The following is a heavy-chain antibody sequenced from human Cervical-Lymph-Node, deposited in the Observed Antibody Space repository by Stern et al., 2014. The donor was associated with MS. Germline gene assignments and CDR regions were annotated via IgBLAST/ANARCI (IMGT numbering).Heavy chain of an antibody. V-gene: IGHV1-18*01. CDR1: GYTFTSYG. CDR3: ARDIYCSGGTCYFEFFDY. CDR2: ISTYNGNP. Sequence: VQLVESGAEVKKPGASVKVSCRASGYTFTSYGISWVRQAPGKGLEWMGWISTYNGNPNYAQKFQGRVTMTTDTSTSTAYMELRSLISDDTAVYYCARDIYCSGGTCYFEFFDYWGQGTLVAVS. D-gene: IGHD2-15*01. J-gene: IGHJ4*02.